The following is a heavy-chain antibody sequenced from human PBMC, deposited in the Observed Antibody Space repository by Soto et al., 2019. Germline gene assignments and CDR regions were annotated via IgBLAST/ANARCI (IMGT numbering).Heavy chain of an antibody. D-gene: IGHD3-10*01. V-gene: IGHV1-69*01. CDR3: SGVRDYYGSGSSDP. CDR2: ITTIFGTA. J-gene: IGHJ5*02. Sequence: QVQLVQSGAEVKKPGYSVKVSCKASGGTFSSYAISWVRQAPGQGLEWTGGITTIFGTANYAQKFQGSVTITADESTSRGYMGLSSLISDDTAVYYCSGVRDYYGSGSSDPWGEGTLVTVSS. CDR1: GGTFSSYA.